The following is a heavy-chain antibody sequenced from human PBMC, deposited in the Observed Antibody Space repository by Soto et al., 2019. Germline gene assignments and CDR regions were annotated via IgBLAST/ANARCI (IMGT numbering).Heavy chain of an antibody. CDR2: IYYSGST. CDR1: GGSISSGGYY. J-gene: IGHJ4*02. Sequence: QVQLQESGPGLVKPSQTLSLTCTVSGGSISSGGYYWSWIRQHPGKGLEWIGYIYYSGSTSYNPSLKSRITISIDTYKNQFSLKLTSVTAADTAVYYCATGSHLSGSYLYWGQGTLVTVSS. V-gene: IGHV4-31*03. CDR3: ATGSHLSGSYLY. D-gene: IGHD3-10*01.